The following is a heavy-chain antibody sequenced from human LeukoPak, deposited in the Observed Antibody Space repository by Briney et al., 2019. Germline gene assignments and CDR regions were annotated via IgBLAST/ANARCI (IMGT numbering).Heavy chain of an antibody. Sequence: ASVKVSCKASGYTFTSYGISWVRQAPGQGLEWMGWISAYNGNTNYAQKLQGRVTITTDTSTSTAYMELRSLRSDDMAVYYCAREKTVEDAFDIWGQGTMVTVPS. J-gene: IGHJ3*02. CDR3: AREKTVEDAFDI. D-gene: IGHD4-17*01. CDR2: ISAYNGNT. CDR1: GYTFTSYG. V-gene: IGHV1-18*03.